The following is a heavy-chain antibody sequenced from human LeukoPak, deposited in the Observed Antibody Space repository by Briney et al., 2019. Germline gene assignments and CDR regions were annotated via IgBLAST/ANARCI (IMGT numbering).Heavy chain of an antibody. CDR2: INHSGST. V-gene: IGHV4-34*01. CDR3: ERRSGGPGDDYYYYYMDV. J-gene: IGHJ6*03. D-gene: IGHD6-25*01. CDR1: GGSFSGYY. Sequence: PSETLSLTCAVYGGSFSGYYWSWIRQPPGKGLEWIGEINHSGSTNYNPSLKSRVTISVDTSKNQFSLKLSSVTAADTAVYYCERRSGGPGDDYYYYYMDVWGKGTTVTVYS.